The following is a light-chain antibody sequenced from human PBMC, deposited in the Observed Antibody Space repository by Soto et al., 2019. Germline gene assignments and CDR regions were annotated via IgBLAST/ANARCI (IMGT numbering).Light chain of an antibody. J-gene: IGKJ1*01. CDR3: QQYSAYWT. Sequence: DIQLTQSPSTLSASVGDRVTITCRASQTVSNWLAWFQQKPGKAPRLLIHKASSLGSGVPSRFSGSGSGTEFTLTISILQPEDFATYFCQQYSAYWTFGQGTKVEIK. CDR2: KAS. CDR1: QTVSNW. V-gene: IGKV1-5*03.